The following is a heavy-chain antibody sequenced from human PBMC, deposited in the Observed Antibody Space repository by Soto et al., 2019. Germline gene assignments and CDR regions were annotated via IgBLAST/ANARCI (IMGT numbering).Heavy chain of an antibody. J-gene: IGHJ4*02. D-gene: IGHD5-18*01. V-gene: IGHV4-34*01. Sequence: SETLSLTCAVYGGSFSGYYWSWIRQPPGKGLEWIGETNHSGSTNYNPSLKSRVTLSVDTSKNQFSLKLRSVTAADTAVYYCASREVDTPMVNYYWGQGALVTVS. CDR2: TNHSGST. CDR3: ASREVDTPMVNYY. CDR1: GGSFSGYY.